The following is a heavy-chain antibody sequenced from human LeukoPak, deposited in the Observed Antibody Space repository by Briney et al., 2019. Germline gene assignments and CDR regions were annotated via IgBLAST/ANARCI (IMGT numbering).Heavy chain of an antibody. Sequence: PGGSLRLSCAASGFTFSSYGMHWVRQAPGKGLEWVAVISYDGSNKYHADSVKGRFTISRDNSKNTLYLQMNSLRAEDTAVYYCAKDWLATIRHGAFDYWGQGTLVTVSS. V-gene: IGHV3-30*18. CDR3: AKDWLATIRHGAFDY. J-gene: IGHJ4*02. CDR1: GFTFSSYG. CDR2: ISYDGSNK. D-gene: IGHD5-24*01.